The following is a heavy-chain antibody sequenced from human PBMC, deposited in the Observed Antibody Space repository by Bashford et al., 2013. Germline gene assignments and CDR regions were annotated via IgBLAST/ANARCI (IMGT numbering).Heavy chain of an antibody. J-gene: IGHJ4*02. V-gene: IGHV1-2*02. CDR1: GYTFTGYY. D-gene: IGHD6-19*01. CDR2: INPNSGGT. CDR3: ARDVYHSGWELAPRGYFDY. Sequence: VASVKVSCKASGYTFTGYYMHWVRQAPGQGLEWMGWINPNSGGTNYAQKFQGRVTMTRDTSISTAYMELSRLRSDDTAVYYCARDVYHSGWELAPRGYFDYWGQGTLVTVSS.